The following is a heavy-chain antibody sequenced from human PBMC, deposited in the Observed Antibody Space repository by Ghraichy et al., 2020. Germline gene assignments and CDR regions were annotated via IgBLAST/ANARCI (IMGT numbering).Heavy chain of an antibody. CDR2: INHSGST. D-gene: IGHD2-2*01. CDR3: AGIVVVPVHAADSQYGMDV. J-gene: IGHJ6*02. CDR1: GGSFSGYY. Sequence: SETLSLTCAVYGGSFSGYYWSWIRQPPGKGLEWIGEINHSGSTNYNPSLKSRVTISVDTSKNQFSLKLSSVTAADTAVYYCAGIVVVPVHAADSQYGMDVWGQGTTVTVSS. V-gene: IGHV4-34*01.